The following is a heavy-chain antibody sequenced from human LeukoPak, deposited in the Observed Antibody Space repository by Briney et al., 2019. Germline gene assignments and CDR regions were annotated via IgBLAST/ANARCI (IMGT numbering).Heavy chain of an antibody. CDR3: ARDTFQPGLIDS. D-gene: IGHD2-2*01. CDR2: ISSSGSTI. V-gene: IGHV3-11*04. J-gene: IGHJ4*02. CDR1: GFTFSDYY. Sequence: GGSLRLSCAASGFTFSDYYMSWIRQAPGKGLEWVSYISSSGSTIYYADSVKGRFTISRDNARNTLYLQLSSLRAEDSGVYYCARDTFQPGLIDSWGQGTLVTVSS.